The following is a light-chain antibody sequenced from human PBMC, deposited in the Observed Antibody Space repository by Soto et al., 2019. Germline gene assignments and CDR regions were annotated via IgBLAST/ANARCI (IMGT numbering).Light chain of an antibody. CDR2: GNS. J-gene: IGLJ1*01. CDR3: QSYDISLSGYV. CDR1: SSNIGAGYG. V-gene: IGLV1-40*01. Sequence: QAVVTQPPSASGAPGQRVTISCTGSSSNIGAGYGVHWYQQLPGTAPKLLIYGNSNRPSGVPDRFSGSKSGTSASLAITGLQAEDEADYYCQSYDISLSGYVFGTGTKLTVL.